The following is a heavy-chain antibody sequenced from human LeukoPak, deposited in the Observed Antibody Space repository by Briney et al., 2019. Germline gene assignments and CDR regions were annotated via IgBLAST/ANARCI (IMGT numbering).Heavy chain of an antibody. V-gene: IGHV1-2*02. Sequence: GASVKVSCKASGYTFTGYYMHWVRQAPGQGLEWMGWINPNSGGTNYAQKFQGRVTMTRDTSISTAYMELSRLRSDDTAVYYCARERLFWSGDFDYWGQGTLVTVSS. CDR1: GYTFTGYY. CDR2: INPNSGGT. J-gene: IGHJ4*02. D-gene: IGHD3-3*01. CDR3: ARERLFWSGDFDY.